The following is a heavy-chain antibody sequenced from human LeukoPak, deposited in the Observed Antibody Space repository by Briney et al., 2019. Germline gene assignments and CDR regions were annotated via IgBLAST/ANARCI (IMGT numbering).Heavy chain of an antibody. CDR2: INSDGSST. Sequence: PGGSLRLSCAASGFTFSSYWMHWVRQAPGKGLVWVSRINSDGSSTSYADSVKGRFTISRDNAKNTLYLQMNSLRAEDTAVYYCARGMPRYYYDSSGYRSAFDIWGQGTMVTVSS. D-gene: IGHD3-22*01. CDR3: ARGMPRYYYDSSGYRSAFDI. V-gene: IGHV3-74*01. J-gene: IGHJ3*02. CDR1: GFTFSSYW.